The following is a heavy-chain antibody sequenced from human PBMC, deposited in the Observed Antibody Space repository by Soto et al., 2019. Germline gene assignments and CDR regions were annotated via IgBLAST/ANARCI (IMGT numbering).Heavy chain of an antibody. Sequence: GASVKVSCKASGYTFTNHYIHWVRQGPGQGPEWMGTINPSGGKTDYAQKFKGRVTLTSDTPTSTVYMELRSLRSEDTAIYYCARDEYHYGSGSSYSTLDDWGQGTLVTVPS. CDR2: INPSGGKT. CDR3: ARDEYHYGSGSSYSTLDD. J-gene: IGHJ4*02. CDR1: GYTFTNHY. D-gene: IGHD3-10*01. V-gene: IGHV1-46*01.